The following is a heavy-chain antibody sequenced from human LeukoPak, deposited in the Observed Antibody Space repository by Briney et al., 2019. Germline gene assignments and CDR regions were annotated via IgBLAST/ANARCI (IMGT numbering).Heavy chain of an antibody. J-gene: IGHJ3*02. CDR2: MNPNSGNT. CDR3: ASVGESVAFDI. CDR1: GYTFTGYY. Sequence: GASVKVSCKASGYTFTGYYMHWVRQATGQGLEWMGWMNPNSGNTGYAQKFQGRVTMTRNTSISTAYMELSSLRSEDTAVYYCASVGESVAFDIWGQGTMVTVSS. V-gene: IGHV1-8*02.